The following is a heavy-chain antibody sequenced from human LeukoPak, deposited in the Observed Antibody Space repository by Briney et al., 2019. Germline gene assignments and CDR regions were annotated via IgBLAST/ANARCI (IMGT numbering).Heavy chain of an antibody. V-gene: IGHV4-39*01. Sequence: PSETLSLTCTVSDGSISSSNYNWGWLRQPPGKGLEWIGTMYNSGSTYYNPSLESRITISVDTSKNQFSLELRTVTAADTAVYYCARHLPQNYYYGMDVWGQGTTVTVSS. J-gene: IGHJ6*02. CDR2: MYNSGST. CDR1: DGSISSSNYN. CDR3: ARHLPQNYYYGMDV.